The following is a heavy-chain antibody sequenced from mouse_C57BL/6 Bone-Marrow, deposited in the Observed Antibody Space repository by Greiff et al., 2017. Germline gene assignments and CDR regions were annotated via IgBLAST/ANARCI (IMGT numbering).Heavy chain of an antibody. V-gene: IGHV2-2*01. D-gene: IGHD1-1*01. J-gene: IGHJ3*01. CDR3: ARKNYGSRGVFAY. CDR1: GFSLTSYG. Sequence: QVQLKESGPGLVQPSQSLSITCTVSGFSLTSYGVHWVRQSPGKGLEWLGGIWSGGSTDYNAAFISRLSISKDNSKSQVFFKMNSLQTDDTAMDDCARKNYGSRGVFAYWGQGTLVTGSA. CDR2: IWSGGST.